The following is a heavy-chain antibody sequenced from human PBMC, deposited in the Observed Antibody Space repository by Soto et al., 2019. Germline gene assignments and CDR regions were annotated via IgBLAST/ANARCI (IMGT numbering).Heavy chain of an antibody. J-gene: IGHJ4*02. V-gene: IGHV3-23*01. CDR2: ISGSGDTT. Sequence: GGSLRLSCAASGFTFSSYAMSWVRQAPGKGLEWVSVISGSGDTTYYADSVKGRFTISRDNSKNTLYLQMNSLRAEDTAVYYCAKDLAEQQLVVDHWGQGTLVTVSS. CDR3: AKDLAEQQLVVDH. CDR1: GFTFSSYA. D-gene: IGHD6-13*01.